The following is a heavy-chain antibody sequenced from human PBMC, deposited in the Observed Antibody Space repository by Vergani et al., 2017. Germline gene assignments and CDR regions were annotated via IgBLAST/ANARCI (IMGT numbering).Heavy chain of an antibody. Sequence: EVQLVESGGGLVQPGGSLRLSCAASGFTVSSNYMSWVRQAPGKGREWVSVIYSGGSTYYSDPVKGRFTISSNNSKNTLYLQMNSLRTEDTAVYYCASSHYFGSGSPREESAFDIWGQGTMVTVSS. D-gene: IGHD3-10*01. J-gene: IGHJ3*02. CDR1: GFTVSSNY. V-gene: IGHV3-53*04. CDR3: ASSHYFGSGSPREESAFDI. CDR2: IYSGGST.